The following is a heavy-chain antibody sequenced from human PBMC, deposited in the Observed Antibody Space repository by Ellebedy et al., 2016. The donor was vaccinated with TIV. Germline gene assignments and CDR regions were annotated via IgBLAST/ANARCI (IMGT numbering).Heavy chain of an antibody. V-gene: IGHV1-46*01. CDR2: INPSGGST. CDR3: ARVGYYDSSGYDYYFDY. D-gene: IGHD3-22*01. J-gene: IGHJ4*02. Sequence: AASVKVSCKASGYTFTSYYMHWVRQAPGQGLEWMGIINPSGGSTSYAQKLQGRVTMTTDTSTSTAYMELRSLRSDDTAVYYCARVGYYDSSGYDYYFDYWGQGTLVTVSS. CDR1: GYTFTSYY.